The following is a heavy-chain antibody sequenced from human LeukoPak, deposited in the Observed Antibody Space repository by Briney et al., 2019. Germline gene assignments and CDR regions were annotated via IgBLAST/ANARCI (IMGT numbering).Heavy chain of an antibody. J-gene: IGHJ5*02. CDR1: GGTFSSYA. D-gene: IGHD3-10*01. CDR3: ARVAYYGSGPRFFVLDP. Sequence: ASVKVSCKASGGTFSSYAISWVRQAPGQGLEWMGWISAYNGNTNYAQKLQGRVTMTTDTSTSTAYMELRSLRSDDTAVYYCARVAYYGSGPRFFVLDPWGQGTLVTVSS. V-gene: IGHV1-18*01. CDR2: ISAYNGNT.